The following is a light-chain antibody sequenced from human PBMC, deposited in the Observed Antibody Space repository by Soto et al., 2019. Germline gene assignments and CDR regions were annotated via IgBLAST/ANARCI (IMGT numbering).Light chain of an antibody. J-gene: IGLJ3*02. CDR3: CSYAGGSTLV. V-gene: IGLV2-23*01. CDR2: EAT. CDR1: SSDIGTYNL. Sequence: QSALTQPASVSGSPGQSITISCTGTSSDIGTYNLVSWYQHHPGNAPKLMIYEATKRPSGVSSRFSGSKSGNTASLIISGLQTEDEADYYCCSYAGGSTLVFGGGTKLTVL.